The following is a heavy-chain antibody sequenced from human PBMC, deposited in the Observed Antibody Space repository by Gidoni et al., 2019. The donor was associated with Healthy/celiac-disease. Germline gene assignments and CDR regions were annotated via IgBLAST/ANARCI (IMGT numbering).Heavy chain of an antibody. CDR1: GFTFSSYE. J-gene: IGHJ4*02. V-gene: IGHV3-48*03. D-gene: IGHD3-22*01. Sequence: EVQLVESGGGLVQPGGSLRLSCAASGFTFSSYEMNWVRQAPGKGLEWVSYISSSGSTIYYADSVKGRFTISRDNAKNSLYLQMNSLRAEDTAVYYCAREVVTLYYFDYWGQGTLVTVSS. CDR3: AREVVTLYYFDY. CDR2: ISSSGSTI.